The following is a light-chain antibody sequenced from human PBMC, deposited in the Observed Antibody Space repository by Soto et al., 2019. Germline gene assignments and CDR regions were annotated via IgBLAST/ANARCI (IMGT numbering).Light chain of an antibody. CDR1: SSNIGNNY. J-gene: IGLJ2*01. CDR3: GTWDSSLSAVV. V-gene: IGLV1-51*01. Sequence: QSVLTQPPSGSADPGQTVTISCSGSSSNIGNNYVSWYQQLPGTAPKLLIYDNNKRPSGIPDRFSGSKSGTSATLGITGLQTGDEADYYCGTWDSSLSAVVFGGGTQLTVL. CDR2: DNN.